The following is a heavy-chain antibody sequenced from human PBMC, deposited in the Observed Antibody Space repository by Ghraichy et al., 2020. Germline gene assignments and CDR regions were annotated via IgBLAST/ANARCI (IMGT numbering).Heavy chain of an antibody. D-gene: IGHD6-19*01. Sequence: SVKVSCKASGGTFSSYAISWVRQAPGQGLEWMGGIIPIFGTANYAQKFQGRVTITADESTSTAYMELSSLRSEDTAVYYCAREPRQGYSSGWDWFDPWGQGTLVTVSS. CDR1: GGTFSSYA. CDR2: IIPIFGTA. CDR3: AREPRQGYSSGWDWFDP. V-gene: IGHV1-69*13. J-gene: IGHJ5*02.